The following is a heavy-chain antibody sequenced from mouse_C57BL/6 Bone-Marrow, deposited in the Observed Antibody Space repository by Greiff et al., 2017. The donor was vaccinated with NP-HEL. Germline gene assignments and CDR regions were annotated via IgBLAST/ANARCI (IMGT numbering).Heavy chain of an antibody. CDR2: IYPRSGNN. CDR1: GYTFTSYG. CDR3: ARQNWDSFDY. D-gene: IGHD4-1*01. V-gene: IGHV1-81*01. Sequence: QVQLQQSGAELARPGASVKLSCKASGYTFTSYGISWVKQRPGQGLEWIGEIYPRSGNNYYNEKFKGKATLTADKSSSTAYMELRSLTSEDSAVYFCARQNWDSFDYWGQGTTLTVSS. J-gene: IGHJ2*01.